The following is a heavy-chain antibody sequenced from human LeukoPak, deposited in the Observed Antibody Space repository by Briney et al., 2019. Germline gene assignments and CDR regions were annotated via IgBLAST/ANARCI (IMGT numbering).Heavy chain of an antibody. V-gene: IGHV3-30-3*01. CDR3: ARDPSYDFWSGSLDY. J-gene: IGHJ4*02. CDR2: ISYGGNNK. CDR1: GFTFSSYA. Sequence: GGSLRLSCAASGFTFSSYAMHWVRQAPGKGLEWVAVISYGGNNKYYTDSVKGRLTISRDNSQNTLYLQMNSLRAEDTAVYYCARDPSYDFWSGSLDYWGQGTLVTVSS. D-gene: IGHD3-3*01.